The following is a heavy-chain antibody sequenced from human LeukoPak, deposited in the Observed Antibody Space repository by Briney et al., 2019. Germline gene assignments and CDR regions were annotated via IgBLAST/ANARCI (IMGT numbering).Heavy chain of an antibody. J-gene: IGHJ6*03. CDR2: ISAYNGST. CDR1: GYTFTSYG. CDR3: ARVVANYYYYYMDV. V-gene: IGHV1-18*01. Sequence: ASVKVSCKASGYTFTSYGISWVRQAPGQGLERMGWISAYNGSTNYAQKLQGRVTMTTDTSTSTAYMELRSLRSDDTAVYYCARVVANYYYYYMDVWGKGTTVTVSS. D-gene: IGHD2-15*01.